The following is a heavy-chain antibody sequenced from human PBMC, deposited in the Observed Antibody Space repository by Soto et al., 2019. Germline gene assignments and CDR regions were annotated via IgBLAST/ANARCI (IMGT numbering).Heavy chain of an antibody. Sequence: LILSCAAPESIFRGYGMHWVRQAPVKGLEWVSAISGSGGSTYYADSVKGRFTISRDNSKNTLYLQMNSLRAEDTAVYYCAKAKLAYCGGDCYAYFDYWGQGTLVTVSS. CDR1: ESIFRGYG. D-gene: IGHD2-21*01. V-gene: IGHV3-23*01. CDR2: ISGSGGST. J-gene: IGHJ4*02. CDR3: AKAKLAYCGGDCYAYFDY.